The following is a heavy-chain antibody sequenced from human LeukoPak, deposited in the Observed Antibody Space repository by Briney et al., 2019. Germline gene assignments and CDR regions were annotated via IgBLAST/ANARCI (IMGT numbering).Heavy chain of an antibody. Sequence: KPSETLSLTCTVSGGSISSYYWSWIRQPPGKGLEWIGEINHSGSTNYNPSLKSRVTISVDTSKNQFSLKLSSVTAADTAVYYCARGRGYSGGWYLTVGFDYWGQGTLVTVSS. D-gene: IGHD5-12*01. CDR3: ARGRGYSGGWYLTVGFDY. V-gene: IGHV4-34*01. CDR1: GGSISSYY. CDR2: INHSGST. J-gene: IGHJ4*02.